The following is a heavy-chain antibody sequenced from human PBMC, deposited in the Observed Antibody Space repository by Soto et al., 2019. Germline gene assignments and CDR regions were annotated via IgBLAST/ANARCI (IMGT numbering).Heavy chain of an antibody. Sequence: XGSLRLSCAASGFTFSSYSMNWVRQAPGKGLEWVSSISSSSSYIYYADSVKGRFTISRDNAKNSLYLQMSSLRAEDTAVYYCARDRDVSAFDIWGQGTMVTVPS. V-gene: IGHV3-21*01. CDR1: GFTFSSYS. J-gene: IGHJ3*02. CDR3: ARDRDVSAFDI. D-gene: IGHD3-10*01. CDR2: ISSSSSYI.